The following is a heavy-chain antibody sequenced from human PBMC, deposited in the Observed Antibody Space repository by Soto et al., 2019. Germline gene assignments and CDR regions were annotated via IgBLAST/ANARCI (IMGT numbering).Heavy chain of an antibody. V-gene: IGHV1-3*04. D-gene: IGHD3-22*01. CDR3: ATEGYDSSSYPLGY. Sequence: QVHLVQSGAEVKKPGASVKVSCKASGYTSTGNAMHWVRQAPGQRLEWMGWINTGNGNTKYSQKFQGRVTISRDTSATTTYMELSSLRFEDTAVSYCATEGYDSSSYPLGYWGQGTLVTGSS. CDR1: GYTSTGNA. CDR2: INTGNGNT. J-gene: IGHJ4*02.